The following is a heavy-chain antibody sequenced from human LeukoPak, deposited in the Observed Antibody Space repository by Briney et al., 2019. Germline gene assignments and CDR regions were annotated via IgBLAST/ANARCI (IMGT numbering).Heavy chain of an antibody. J-gene: IGHJ5*02. CDR3: ARGPLPLYSSSWYWFDL. CDR1: GGTFSSYA. D-gene: IGHD6-13*01. CDR2: IIPILGIA. Sequence: SVKVSCKASGGTFSSYAISWVRQAPGKGLEWMGRIIPILGIANYAQKFQGRVTITADKSTSTAYMELSSLRSEDTAVYYCARGPLPLYSSSWYWFDLWGQETLVTVSS. V-gene: IGHV1-69*04.